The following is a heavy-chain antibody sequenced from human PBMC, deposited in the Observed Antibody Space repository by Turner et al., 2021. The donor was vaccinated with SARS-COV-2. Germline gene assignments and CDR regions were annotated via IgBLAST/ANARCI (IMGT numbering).Heavy chain of an antibody. CDR1: GFSVSSNF. Sequence: EAQVVESGVGLIQPGGSLRLSCAASGFSVSSNFMNWVRQAPGEGLEWVSVIYNDGNTNYADSVKGRFTISRDSSKNTVYLQMNSLRAEDTAVYYCVRALSSLMDQWGQGTLVTVSP. D-gene: IGHD2-2*01. V-gene: IGHV3-53*01. J-gene: IGHJ4*02. CDR3: VRALSSLMDQ. CDR2: IYNDGNT.